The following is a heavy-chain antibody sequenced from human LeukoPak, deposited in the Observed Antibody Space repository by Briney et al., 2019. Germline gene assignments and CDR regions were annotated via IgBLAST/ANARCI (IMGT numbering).Heavy chain of an antibody. Sequence: SETLSLTCAVYGGSFSGYYWSWIRQPPGKGLEWIGEINHSGTTNYNPSLKSRVTMSVDASTNQFSLKLSSVTAADTAVYYFATSPTTYYYYYIDVWGKGTTVTVSS. J-gene: IGHJ6*03. CDR1: GGSFSGYY. CDR2: INHSGTT. V-gene: IGHV4-34*01. D-gene: IGHD1-1*01. CDR3: ATSPTTYYYYYIDV.